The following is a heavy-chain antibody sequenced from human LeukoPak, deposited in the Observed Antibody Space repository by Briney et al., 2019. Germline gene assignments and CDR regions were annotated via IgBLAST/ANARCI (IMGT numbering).Heavy chain of an antibody. CDR3: AKQAVEGWYLGQFDY. CDR2: ISYSGST. V-gene: IGHV4-31*03. D-gene: IGHD2-15*01. Sequence: SETLSLTCTVSGASISSGGYYWSWIRQHSGKGLEWIGYISYSGSTYYNPSLKSRVTISVDTSKNQFSLKLNSVTAADTAVYYCAKQAVEGWYLGQFDYWGQGTLVTVSS. CDR1: GASISSGGYY. J-gene: IGHJ4*02.